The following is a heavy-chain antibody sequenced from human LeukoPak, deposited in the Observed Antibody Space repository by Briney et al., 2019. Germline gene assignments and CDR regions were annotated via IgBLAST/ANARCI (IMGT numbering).Heavy chain of an antibody. J-gene: IGHJ4*02. CDR3: ARDTQLFSFDY. CDR1: GGSINSGVYY. D-gene: IGHD6-6*01. CDR2: IYHSGSA. V-gene: IGHV4-30-2*01. Sequence: SETLSLTCTVSGGSINSGVYYWTWIRQPPGKGLEWIGYIYHSGSAYYNPSLKSRVTISVDRSKNQFSLKLSSVTAADTAVYYCARDTQLFSFDYWGQGTLVTVSS.